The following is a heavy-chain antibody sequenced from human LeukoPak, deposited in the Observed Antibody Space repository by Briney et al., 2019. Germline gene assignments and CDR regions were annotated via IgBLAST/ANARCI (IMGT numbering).Heavy chain of an antibody. J-gene: IGHJ3*02. Sequence: GGSLRLSCAASGFTFSNYGMHWVRQAPGKGLEWVAVISYDGSTKYYADSVKGRFTISRDNAKNSLYLHMNSLRPDDTAVYYCARGRSITILRGVAISDGFDIWGQGTKVTVS. D-gene: IGHD3-10*01. CDR2: ISYDGSTK. V-gene: IGHV3-33*05. CDR3: ARGRSITILRGVAISDGFDI. CDR1: GFTFSNYG.